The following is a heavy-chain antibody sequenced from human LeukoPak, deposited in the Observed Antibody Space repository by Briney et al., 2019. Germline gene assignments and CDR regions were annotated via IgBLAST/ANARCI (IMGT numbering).Heavy chain of an antibody. D-gene: IGHD3-10*01. V-gene: IGHV3-30*04. J-gene: IGHJ4*02. CDR1: GFTFSSYA. Sequence: PGGSLRLSCAASGFTFSSYAMHWVRQAPGKGLEWVAVISYDGSNKYYADSVKGRFTLSRDNSKNTLYLQMNSLRAEDTAVYYCANDATMVRGVPSYFDYWGQGTLVTVSS. CDR2: ISYDGSNK. CDR3: ANDATMVRGVPSYFDY.